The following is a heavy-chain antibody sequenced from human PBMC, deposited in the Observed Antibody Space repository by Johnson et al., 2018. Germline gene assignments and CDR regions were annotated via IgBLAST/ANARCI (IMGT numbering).Heavy chain of an antibody. Sequence: EVQLVESGGGLVQPGGSLRLSCAASGFAFNSHALSWVRQAPGKGLEWVSTISGTGLTTYYADSVKGRFTISRDHSNNPLYVQMNSRRDVDPAVYYCAQTHHWNDARAFDIGGQGTMVTVSS. D-gene: IGHD1-1*01. CDR2: ISGTGLTT. CDR1: GFAFNSHA. V-gene: IGHV3-23*04. J-gene: IGHJ3*02. CDR3: AQTHHWNDARAFDI.